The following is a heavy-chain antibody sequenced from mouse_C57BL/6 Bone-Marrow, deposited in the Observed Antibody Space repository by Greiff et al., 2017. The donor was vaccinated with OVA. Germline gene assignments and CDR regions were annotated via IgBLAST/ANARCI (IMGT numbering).Heavy chain of an antibody. Sequence: QVHVKQPGAELVMPGASVKLSCKASGYTFTSYWMHWVKQRPGQGLEWIGEIDPSDSYTNYNQKFKGKSTLTVDKSSSTAYMQLSSLTSEDSAVYYCATGPWFAYWGQGTLVTVSA. CDR2: IDPSDSYT. D-gene: IGHD4-1*01. V-gene: IGHV1-69*01. CDR3: ATGPWFAY. CDR1: GYTFTSYW. J-gene: IGHJ3*01.